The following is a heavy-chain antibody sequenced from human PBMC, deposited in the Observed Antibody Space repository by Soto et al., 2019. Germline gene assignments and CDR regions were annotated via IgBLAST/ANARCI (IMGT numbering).Heavy chain of an antibody. Sequence: PGGSLRLSCAASGFTFSSYAMSWVRQAPGKGLEWVSAISGSGGSTYYADSVKGRFTISRDNSKNTLYLQMNSLRAEDTAVYYCAKEIVVVPAANKPNWFDPWGQGTLVTVSS. CDR1: GFTFSSYA. D-gene: IGHD2-2*01. V-gene: IGHV3-23*01. J-gene: IGHJ5*02. CDR3: AKEIVVVPAANKPNWFDP. CDR2: ISGSGGST.